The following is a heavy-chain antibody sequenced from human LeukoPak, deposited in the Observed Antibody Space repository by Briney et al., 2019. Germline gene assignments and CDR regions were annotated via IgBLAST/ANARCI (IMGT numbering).Heavy chain of an antibody. CDR1: GGSISSYY. J-gene: IGHJ4*02. CDR2: IYYSGNT. V-gene: IGHV4-59*01. D-gene: IGHD5-12*01. CDR3: ARSTWLLDK. Sequence: SETLSLTCTVSGGSISSYYWSWIRQPAGKGLEWIGYIYYSGNTNYNPSLKSRVTISLDTSKNQFSLKLSSVTAADTAVYYCARSTWLLDKWGQGTLVTVSS.